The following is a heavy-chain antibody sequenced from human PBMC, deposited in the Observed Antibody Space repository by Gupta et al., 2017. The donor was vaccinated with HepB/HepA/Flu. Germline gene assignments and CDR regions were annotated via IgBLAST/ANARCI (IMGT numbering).Heavy chain of an antibody. CDR2: IYPGDSDT. V-gene: IGHV5-51*01. CDR1: GYSLTSYW. Sequence: EVQLVQSGAEVKKPGESLKISCKGSGYSLTSYWLGWVRQMPGKGLEWMGIIYPGDSDTRYSPSFQGQVTISADKSISTTYLQWSSLKASDTAMYYCARHAGYSGYDFAPDYWGQGTLVTVSS. J-gene: IGHJ4*02. CDR3: ARHAGYSGYDFAPDY. D-gene: IGHD5-12*01.